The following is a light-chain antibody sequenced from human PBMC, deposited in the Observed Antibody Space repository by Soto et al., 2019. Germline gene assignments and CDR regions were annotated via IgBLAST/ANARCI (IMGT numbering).Light chain of an antibody. CDR3: QQYGRSLGFA. Sequence: EIVLTQSPATLSLSPGERATLSCRASQSVSSYLAWYQQKPGQAPRLLIYDASNRATGIPARFSGSGSGTDFTLTISSLEPEDFAVYYCQQYGRSLGFAFGGGTKVDI. J-gene: IGKJ4*01. CDR1: QSVSSY. CDR2: DAS. V-gene: IGKV3-11*01.